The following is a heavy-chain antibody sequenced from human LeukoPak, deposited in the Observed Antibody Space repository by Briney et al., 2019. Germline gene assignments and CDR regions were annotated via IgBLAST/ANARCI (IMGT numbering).Heavy chain of an antibody. V-gene: IGHV3-13*01. CDR3: GKRAYCSDGSCYPV. J-gene: IGHJ4*02. D-gene: IGHD2-15*01. CDR2: IGTAGDT. CDR1: GFTFSSYD. Sequence: GGSLRLSCSASGFTFSSYDMHWVRQATGKGLEWVSAIGTAGDTYYPGSVKGRFTISRENAKNSLYLQMNSLRAGDTAVYYCGKRAYCSDGSCYPVWGQGTLVTVSS.